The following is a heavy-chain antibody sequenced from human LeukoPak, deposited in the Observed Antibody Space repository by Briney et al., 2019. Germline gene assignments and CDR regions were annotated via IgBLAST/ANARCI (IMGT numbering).Heavy chain of an antibody. J-gene: IGHJ5*02. CDR3: GRDQSGYYVHAFEP. D-gene: IGHD3-3*01. CDR1: GFTFSTYG. Sequence: GGSLRLSCAASGFTFSTYGMHWVRQAPGKGLEWVAVISYDGSNKYYADSVKGRFTISRDNSKNTLYLQMNSLRTDDTAVYYCGRDQSGYYVHAFEPWGQGTLVTVSS. V-gene: IGHV3-30*03. CDR2: ISYDGSNK.